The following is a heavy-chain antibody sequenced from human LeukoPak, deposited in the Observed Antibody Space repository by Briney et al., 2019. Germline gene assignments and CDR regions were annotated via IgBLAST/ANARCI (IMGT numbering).Heavy chain of an antibody. J-gene: IGHJ4*02. CDR3: ARGYYYDSSGPNDY. D-gene: IGHD3-22*01. CDR1: GFTFTSSA. Sequence: SVKVSCKASGFTFTSSAVQWVRQARGQRLEWIGWIVVGSGNTNYAQKFQERVTITRDTSISTAYMELSRLRSDDTAVYYCARGYYYDSSGPNDYWGQGPLVTVS. CDR2: IVVGSGNT. V-gene: IGHV1-58*01.